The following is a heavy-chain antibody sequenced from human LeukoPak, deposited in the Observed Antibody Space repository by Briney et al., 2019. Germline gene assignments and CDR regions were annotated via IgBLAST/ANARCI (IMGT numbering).Heavy chain of an antibody. V-gene: IGHV4-4*07. CDR2: MHTSGDT. CDR1: GASISSYY. Sequence: SETLSLTCTVSGASISSYYWSWIRQPAGKGLEWIGRMHTSGDTNYNPSLRSRVTMSLDTSKNQFSLRLSSVTAADTAMYYCARDRANNWSLDWFDPWGQGTLVTVSS. CDR3: ARDRANNWSLDWFDP. D-gene: IGHD1-1*01. J-gene: IGHJ5*02.